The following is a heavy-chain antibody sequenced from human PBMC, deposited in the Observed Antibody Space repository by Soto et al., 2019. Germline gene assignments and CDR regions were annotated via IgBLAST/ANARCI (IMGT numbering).Heavy chain of an antibody. V-gene: IGHV1-18*03. CDR3: VMVDNYVTPTPQDV. D-gene: IGHD3-16*01. CDR1: GYIFVNYG. J-gene: IGHJ6*02. Sequence: QVQLVQSGDEVKKPGASVKVSCKASGYIFVNYGIAWVRQAPGQGLEWMGWISPYTGNTHSATKVQGRLTMTTDTXXSTAYMDLGSVTSDDMAVYYCVMVDNYVTPTPQDVWGQGTTVTVSS. CDR2: ISPYTGNT.